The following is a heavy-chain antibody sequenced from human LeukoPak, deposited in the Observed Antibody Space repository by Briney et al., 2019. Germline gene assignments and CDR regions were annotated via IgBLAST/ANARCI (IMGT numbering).Heavy chain of an antibody. Sequence: PGGSLRLSCAASGFTFSSYSMNWVRQAPGKGLEWVSYISSSSSTIYYADSVKGRFTISRDNAKNSLYLQMNSLRAEDTAVYYCAREVSWGGYPLGPWGQGTLVTVSS. V-gene: IGHV3-48*04. D-gene: IGHD5-12*01. CDR2: ISSSSSTI. CDR1: GFTFSSYS. J-gene: IGHJ5*02. CDR3: AREVSWGGYPLGP.